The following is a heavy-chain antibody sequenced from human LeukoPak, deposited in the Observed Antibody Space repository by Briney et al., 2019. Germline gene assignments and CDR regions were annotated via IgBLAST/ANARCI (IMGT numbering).Heavy chain of an antibody. J-gene: IGHJ4*02. V-gene: IGHV4-59*01. CDR2: IYYSGST. CDR3: ASGYSGYDFVY. Sequence: SETLSLTCTVSGGSISSYFWSWIRQPPGKGLEWIGNIYYSGSTNYNPSLKSRVTISLDTSRNHFSLRLRSVTAADTAVYYCASGYSGYDFVYWGQGTLVTVSS. D-gene: IGHD5-12*01. CDR1: GGSISSYF.